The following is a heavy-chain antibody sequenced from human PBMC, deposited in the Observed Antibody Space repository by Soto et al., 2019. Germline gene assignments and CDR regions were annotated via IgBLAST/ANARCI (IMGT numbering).Heavy chain of an antibody. Sequence: GGSLRLSCAASGFTFSSYAMSWVRQAPGKGLEWVSAISGSGGSTYYADSVKGRFTISRDNSKNTLYLQMNSLRAEDTAVYYRAKDLPIWDDILTGYDYWGQGTLVTVSS. CDR1: GFTFSSYA. D-gene: IGHD3-9*01. CDR3: AKDLPIWDDILTGYDY. V-gene: IGHV3-23*01. J-gene: IGHJ4*02. CDR2: ISGSGGST.